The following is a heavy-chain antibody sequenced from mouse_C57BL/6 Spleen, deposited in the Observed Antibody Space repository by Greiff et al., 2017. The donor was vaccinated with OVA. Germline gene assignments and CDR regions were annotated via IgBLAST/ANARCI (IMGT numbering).Heavy chain of an antibody. V-gene: IGHV5-17*01. CDR3: ARGYYGSYYFDY. CDR1: GFTFSDYG. D-gene: IGHD1-1*01. CDR2: ISSGSSTT. J-gene: IGHJ2*01. Sequence: EVKLVESGGGLVKPGGSLKLSCAASGFTFSDYGMHWVRQAPEKGLEWVAYISSGSSTTYYADTVKGRFTISRDNAKNTLFLQRTSVGSEDKAMYYCARGYYGSYYFDYWGQGTTLTVSS.